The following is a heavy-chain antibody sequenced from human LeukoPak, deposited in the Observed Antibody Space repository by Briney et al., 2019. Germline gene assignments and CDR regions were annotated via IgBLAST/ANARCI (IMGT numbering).Heavy chain of an antibody. V-gene: IGHV1-69*05. CDR3: ASSYGSGSGYYYYYYMDV. CDR2: IIPIFGTA. CDR1: GGTFISYA. Sequence: ASVKVSCKASGGTFISYAISWVRQAPGQGLEWMGGIIPIFGTANYAQKFQGRVTITTDESTSTAYMELSSLRSEDTAVYYCASSYGSGSGYYYYYYMDVWGKGTTVTVSS. J-gene: IGHJ6*03. D-gene: IGHD3-10*01.